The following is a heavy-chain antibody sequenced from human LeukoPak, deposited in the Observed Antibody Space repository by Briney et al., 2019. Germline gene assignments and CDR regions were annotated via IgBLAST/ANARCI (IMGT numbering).Heavy chain of an antibody. V-gene: IGHV2-5*02. J-gene: IGHJ4*02. Sequence: GSGPTLVNPTQTLTLTCSFSGFSLRTGGVGVGWIRQPPGKALDWLALIYWDDDKRYNPSVQSRLTITKDTSKNQVVLTMTNMDPVDTATYYCAHTSRNFALLHIPSYYFDYWGQGTLVTVSS. CDR3: AHTSRNFALLHIPSYYFDY. CDR2: IYWDDDK. CDR1: GFSLRTGGVG. D-gene: IGHD3-9*01.